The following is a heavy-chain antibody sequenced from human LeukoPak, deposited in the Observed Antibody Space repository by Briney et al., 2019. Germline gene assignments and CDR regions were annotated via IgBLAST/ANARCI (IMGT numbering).Heavy chain of an antibody. D-gene: IGHD3-10*01. CDR2: INSDGSTT. CDR3: AREEEWYASGTYYKGFDS. V-gene: IGHV3-74*01. Sequence: GGSLRLSCAASGFALSTYWIHWVRQAPAEGLMWVSRINSDGSTTNYADSVKGRFTISRDNAKNSLYLQMNSLRADDTAVYYCAREEEWYASGTYYKGFDSWGQGTLVTVSS. CDR1: GFALSTYW. J-gene: IGHJ4*02.